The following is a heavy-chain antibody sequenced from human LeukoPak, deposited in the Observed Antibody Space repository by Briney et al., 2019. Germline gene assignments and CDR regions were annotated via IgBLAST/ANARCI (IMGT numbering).Heavy chain of an antibody. D-gene: IGHD3-16*01. CDR2: ISWRNINI. J-gene: IGHJ6*03. CDR1: GFTLSSYN. CDR3: ARVYTNAWYSGYLHMDV. Sequence: GGSLRLSCAASGFTLSSYNMKWVRQAPGKGLEWVSSISWRNINIEYADSVKGRFTISRDNAKKSLYLQMNNLRAEDTAVYYCARVYTNAWYSGYLHMDVWGKGTTVTVSS. V-gene: IGHV3-21*01.